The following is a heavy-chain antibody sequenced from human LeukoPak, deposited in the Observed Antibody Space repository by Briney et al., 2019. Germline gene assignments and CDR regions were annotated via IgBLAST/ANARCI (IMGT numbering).Heavy chain of an antibody. Sequence: SVKVSCKASGGSFRNSPISWIRQAPGQGLEWVGGIIPLFGSSKYSQKFQGRVTISTDESTGTTYMELTSLTSEDSAVYYCARPAYYDTSYYYDHWGQGALITVSS. V-gene: IGHV1-69*05. CDR2: IIPLFGSS. D-gene: IGHD3-22*01. CDR1: GGSFRNSP. J-gene: IGHJ5*02. CDR3: ARPAYYDTSYYYDH.